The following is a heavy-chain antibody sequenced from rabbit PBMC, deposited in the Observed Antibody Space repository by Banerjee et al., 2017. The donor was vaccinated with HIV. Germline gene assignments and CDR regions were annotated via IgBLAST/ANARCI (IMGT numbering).Heavy chain of an antibody. CDR1: GFSFSSSYY. CDR3: ARSYDDWGDYFNL. J-gene: IGHJ4*01. V-gene: IGHV1S40*01. CDR2: IDTGSGRT. D-gene: IGHD2-1*01. Sequence: QSLEESGGDLVKPGASLTLTCTASGFSFSSSYYMCWVRQAPGKGLEWIGCIDTGSGRTYYATWAKGRFTISKTSSTTVTLQMTSLTAADTATYFCARSYDDWGDYFNLWGPGTLVTVS.